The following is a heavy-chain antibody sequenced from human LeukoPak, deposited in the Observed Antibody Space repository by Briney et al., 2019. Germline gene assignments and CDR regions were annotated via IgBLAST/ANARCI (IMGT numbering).Heavy chain of an antibody. D-gene: IGHD4-17*01. CDR1: GGSISSYY. J-gene: IGHJ4*02. Sequence: KPSETLSLTCTVSGGSISSYYWSWIRQPPGKGLEWIGYIYYSGSTNYNPSLKSRVTISVDTSKNQFSLKLSSVTAADTAVYYCARGYGDIDYWGQGTLVTVSS. CDR2: IYYSGST. V-gene: IGHV4-59*08. CDR3: ARGYGDIDY.